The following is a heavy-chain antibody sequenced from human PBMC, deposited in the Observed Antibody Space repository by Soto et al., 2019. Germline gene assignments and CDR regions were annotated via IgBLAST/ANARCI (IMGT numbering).Heavy chain of an antibody. Sequence: QITLKESGPPVVKPTQILTLTCTFSGLSLSTRGEGVGWIRQPPGKALEWLGLIYWDDDKRYSPSLKSRLTITKDTSKNQVVLTMTNMDPVDTATYYCAHSLQLLIRGRYSGHFDSWGQGTLVTVSS. CDR2: IYWDDDK. CDR3: AHSLQLLIRGRYSGHFDS. J-gene: IGHJ4*02. D-gene: IGHD1-1*01. V-gene: IGHV2-5*02. CDR1: GLSLSTRGEG.